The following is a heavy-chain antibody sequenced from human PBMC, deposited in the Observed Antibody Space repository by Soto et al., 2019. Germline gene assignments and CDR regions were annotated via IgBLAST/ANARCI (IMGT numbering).Heavy chain of an antibody. D-gene: IGHD1-7*01. CDR1: GYTFTSYD. Sequence: QVQLVQSVAEVKKPGASVKVSCKASGYTFTSYDINWVRQATGQGLEWMGWMNPNSGNTGYAQKFQGRVTMNRNTSISTASMELSSLRSEDTAVYYCARGPALNGTTGSKCDYWGQGTLVTVSS. CDR2: MNPNSGNT. J-gene: IGHJ4*02. V-gene: IGHV1-8*01. CDR3: ARGPALNGTTGSKCDY.